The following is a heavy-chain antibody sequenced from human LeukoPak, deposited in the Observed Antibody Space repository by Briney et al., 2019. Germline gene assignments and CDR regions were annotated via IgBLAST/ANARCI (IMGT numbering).Heavy chain of an antibody. CDR2: IYYSGST. D-gene: IGHD3-22*01. CDR1: GGPISSYY. V-gene: IGHV4-59*01. J-gene: IGHJ3*02. Sequence: SETLSLTCTVSGGPISSYYWSWTRQPPGKGLEWIGYIYYSGSTNYNPSLKSRVTISVDTSKNQFSLKLSSVTAADTAVYYCARDRAEYYDSSGYDAFDIWGQGTMVTVSS. CDR3: ARDRAEYYDSSGYDAFDI.